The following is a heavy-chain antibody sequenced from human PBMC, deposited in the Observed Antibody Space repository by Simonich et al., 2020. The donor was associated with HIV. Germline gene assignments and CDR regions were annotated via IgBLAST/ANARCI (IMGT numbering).Heavy chain of an antibody. J-gene: IGHJ4*02. CDR1: GGSFSGYY. Sequence: QVQLQQWGAGLLKPSETLSLTCAVYGGSFSGYYWSWIRQPPEKGLEWIGEINHSGGTNYEPHLQSRVTISVDTSKNKFYLKLSSVTAADTAVYYCAGSVADIVAAGFGFWGQGTLVTVSS. CDR2: INHSGGT. V-gene: IGHV4-34*01. D-gene: IGHD5-12*01. CDR3: AGSVADIVAAGFGF.